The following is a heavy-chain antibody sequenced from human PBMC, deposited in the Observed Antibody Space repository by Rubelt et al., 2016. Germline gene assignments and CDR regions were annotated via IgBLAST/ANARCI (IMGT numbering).Heavy chain of an antibody. CDR2: INHSGST. Sequence: QVQLQQWGAGLLKPSETLSLTCAVYGGSFSGYYWSWIRQPPGKGLEWIGEINHSGSTNYNPSLKSQFTISVDTSKNQFSLKLRSVTAADTAVYYCARVRDGSGNDAFDIWGQGTMVTVSS. D-gene: IGHD3-10*01. V-gene: IGHV4-34*01. CDR3: ARVRDGSGNDAFDI. CDR1: GGSFSGYY. J-gene: IGHJ3*02.